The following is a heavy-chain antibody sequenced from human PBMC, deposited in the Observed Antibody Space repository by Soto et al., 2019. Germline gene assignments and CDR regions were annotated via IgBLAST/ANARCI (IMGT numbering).Heavy chain of an antibody. V-gene: IGHV3-21*01. J-gene: IGHJ6*02. D-gene: IGHD2-21*02. Sequence: LRLSCGASGFTFSTYSMHWVRQAPGKGLEWVSSIGRRSDIYYADSVKGRFTVSRDNAKNSVSLQMNSLRDEDTAVYYCAREETAWPLAYGLDVWGQGTTVTVS. CDR2: IGRRSDI. CDR3: AREETAWPLAYGLDV. CDR1: GFTFSTYS.